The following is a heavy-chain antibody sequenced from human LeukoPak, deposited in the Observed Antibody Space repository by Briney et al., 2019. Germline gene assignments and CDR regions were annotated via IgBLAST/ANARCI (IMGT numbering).Heavy chain of an antibody. J-gene: IGHJ4*02. CDR3: ARGVGGRRRDGYKLGFHFDY. V-gene: IGHV6-1*01. Sequence: SQTLSLTCAISGDSVSTNSAAWNWIRQSPSRGLEWLGRTFYRSEWYNDYAVSVKSRITIKPDTSKNQFSLQLNSVTAADTAVYYCARGVGGRRRDGYKLGFHFDYWGQGTLVTVSS. D-gene: IGHD5-24*01. CDR2: TFYRSEWYN. CDR1: GDSVSTNSAA.